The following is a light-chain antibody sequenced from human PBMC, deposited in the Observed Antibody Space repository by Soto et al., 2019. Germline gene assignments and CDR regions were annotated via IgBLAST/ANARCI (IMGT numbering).Light chain of an antibody. CDR3: QPYNVSFPYP. CDR2: KAP. CDR1: QGIISG. J-gene: IGKJ1*01. V-gene: IGKV1-5*03. Sequence: DIQVTQSPSTLSASVADRVTITCRANQGIISGLAWYQQKPGKAPNLLIYKAPIVESGGPSSFSGSGYRTEFDLTIDSLQADDFATYYRQPYNVSFPYPVAQGTKVDIK.